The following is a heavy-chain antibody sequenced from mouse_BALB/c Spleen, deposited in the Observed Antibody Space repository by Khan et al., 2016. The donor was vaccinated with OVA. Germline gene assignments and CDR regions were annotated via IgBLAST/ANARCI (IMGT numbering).Heavy chain of an antibody. V-gene: IGHV1-4*01. D-gene: IGHD2-14*01. CDR3: AKEGAYYRSDGWFAY. CDR2: IIPSTDYT. J-gene: IGHJ3*01. Sequence: QVQLQQSGAELARPGASVKMSCKASGYTFTTYTIHWVKQRPGQGLEWIGYIIPSTDYTTYNQKFEDKATLTADKSSSTAYMQLSSLTSDDSAVYYCAKEGAYYRSDGWFAYWGQGTLVTVSA. CDR1: GYTFTTYT.